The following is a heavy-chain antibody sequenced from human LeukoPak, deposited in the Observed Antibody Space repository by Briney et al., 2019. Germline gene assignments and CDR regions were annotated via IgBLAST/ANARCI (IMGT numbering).Heavy chain of an antibody. CDR3: ARAFDHYDILTGYPYYYYYYYMDV. Sequence: GASVKVSCKASGYTFTSYDINRVRQATGQGLEWMGWMNPNSGNTGYAQKFQGRVTMTRNTSISTAYMELSSLRSEDTAVYYCARAFDHYDILTGYPYYYYYYYMDVWGKGTTVTVSS. CDR1: GYTFTSYD. CDR2: MNPNSGNT. J-gene: IGHJ6*03. D-gene: IGHD3-9*01. V-gene: IGHV1-8*02.